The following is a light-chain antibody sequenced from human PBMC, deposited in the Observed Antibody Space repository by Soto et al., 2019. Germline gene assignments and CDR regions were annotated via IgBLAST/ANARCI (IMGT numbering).Light chain of an antibody. V-gene: IGKV1-27*01. J-gene: IGKJ4*01. Sequence: DIQMTQSPSSLSASVGDRVTITCRSSQDIRNYLDWYQQKPGKVPKLLIYTASTLQSGVPSRFSGSGSGTDFTLTISSLQHEDVATYYCQKYNSAPLTFGGGTKVEI. CDR1: QDIRNY. CDR3: QKYNSAPLT. CDR2: TAS.